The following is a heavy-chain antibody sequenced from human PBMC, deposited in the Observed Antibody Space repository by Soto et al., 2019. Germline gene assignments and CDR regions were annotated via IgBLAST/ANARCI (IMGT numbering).Heavy chain of an antibody. Sequence: PGGSLRLTCAASGFSCNSYTINWVRQAPGKRLAWLSSISSSDYIVSTDPVTDPFTLSRDNAKNSVYLQINSLRADDTAVYFCARDCSGGSCYPGMDVWGQGTTVTVSS. V-gene: IGHV3-21*01. CDR1: GFSCNSYT. CDR3: ARDCSGGSCYPGMDV. D-gene: IGHD2-15*01. J-gene: IGHJ6*02. CDR2: ISSSDYI.